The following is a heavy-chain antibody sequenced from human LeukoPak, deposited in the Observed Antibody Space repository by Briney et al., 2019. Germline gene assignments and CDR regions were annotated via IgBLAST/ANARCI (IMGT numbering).Heavy chain of an antibody. CDR3: AAPSPYCSGDCYPMDV. CDR2: IVVGSGNT. V-gene: IGHV1-58*02. D-gene: IGHD2-15*01. CDR1: GFTFTSSA. Sequence: SVKVSCKASGFTFTSSAMQWVRQARGQRLEWIGWIVVGSGNTNYAQKFQERVTITRDMSTSTAYMELSSLRSEDTAVYYCAAPSPYCSGDCYPMDVWGKGTTVTVSS. J-gene: IGHJ6*03.